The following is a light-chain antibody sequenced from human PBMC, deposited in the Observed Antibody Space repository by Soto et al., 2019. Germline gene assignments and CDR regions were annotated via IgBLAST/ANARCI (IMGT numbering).Light chain of an antibody. CDR1: QSVSNKY. J-gene: IGKJ2*01. V-gene: IGKV3-20*01. CDR3: QQYGSSPPYT. Sequence: EVVLTQSPGTLSLSPGERATLSCRASQSVSNKYLAWYQQKPGQAPRLLIFGSSDRATGIPDRFSGSGSGSDFTLPISRVEPEDFSVYYCQQYGSSPPYTFGQGTKLEIK. CDR2: GSS.